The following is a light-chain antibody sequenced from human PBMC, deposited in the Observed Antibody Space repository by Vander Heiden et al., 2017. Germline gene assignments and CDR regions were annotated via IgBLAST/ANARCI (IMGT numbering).Light chain of an antibody. J-gene: IGKJ1*01. V-gene: IGKV3-11*01. CDR1: QSVSSY. CDR2: EAS. Sequence: EIVLTQSPATLSLSPGEGATLSCRASQSVSSYLAWYQHKPGQAPRLLIYEASNRATGVPARFSGNGYGTDFTLTISSREPEDFAVYYCQHRSGWLPGTFGQGTKVEIK. CDR3: QHRSGWLPGT.